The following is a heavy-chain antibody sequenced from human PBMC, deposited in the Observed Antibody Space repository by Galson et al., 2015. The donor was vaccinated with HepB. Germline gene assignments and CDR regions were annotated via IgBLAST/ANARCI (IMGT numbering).Heavy chain of an antibody. J-gene: IGHJ6*03. Sequence: SLRLSCAASGFTFSSYAMHWVRQAPGKGLEWVAVISYDGSNKYYADSVKGRFTISRDNSKNTLYLQMNSLRAEDTAVYYCARDGPSSSFPVGYYMDVWGKGTTVTVSS. D-gene: IGHD6-6*01. CDR1: GFTFSSYA. V-gene: IGHV3-30-3*01. CDR2: ISYDGSNK. CDR3: ARDGPSSSFPVGYYMDV.